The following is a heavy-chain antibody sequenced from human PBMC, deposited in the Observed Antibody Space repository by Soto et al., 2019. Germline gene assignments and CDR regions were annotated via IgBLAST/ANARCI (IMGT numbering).Heavy chain of an antibody. J-gene: IGHJ4*02. CDR3: AREIIAAAVVFDY. CDR1: GFTFSSYG. CDR2: IWYDGSNK. V-gene: IGHV3-33*01. D-gene: IGHD6-13*01. Sequence: QVQLVESGGGVVQPGRSLRLSCAASGFTFSSYGMHWVRQAPGKGLEWVAVIWYDGSNKYYADSVKGRFTISRDNSKNPLYLQMNSLRAEDTAVYYCAREIIAAAVVFDYWGQGTLVTVSS.